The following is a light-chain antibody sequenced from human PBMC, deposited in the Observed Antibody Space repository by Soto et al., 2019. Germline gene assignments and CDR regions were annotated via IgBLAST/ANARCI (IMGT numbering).Light chain of an antibody. Sequence: DILMTQSQSSLSASVGDQVTVTCRAIHSISPYLNWYQQQPGKAPKVLIYDASSLESGVPSRFSGSASGTEFTLTISRLPPDDSATYYCQQYNTYSTFGHGTKVDI. CDR2: DAS. V-gene: IGKV1-5*01. CDR3: QQYNTYST. J-gene: IGKJ1*01. CDR1: HSISPY.